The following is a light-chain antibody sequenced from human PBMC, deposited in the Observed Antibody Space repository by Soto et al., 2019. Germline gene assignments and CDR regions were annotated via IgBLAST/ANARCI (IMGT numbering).Light chain of an antibody. Sequence: EIVLTQSPGTLSLSPGERATLSCRASQSVSSSYLAWYQQKPRQAPRLRIYGASSRATGIPDRFSGSGSGTDFTLTISRLEPEDFAVYYCQQYGSSPRTFGQGTKVEIK. CDR1: QSVSSSY. J-gene: IGKJ1*01. V-gene: IGKV3-20*01. CDR3: QQYGSSPRT. CDR2: GAS.